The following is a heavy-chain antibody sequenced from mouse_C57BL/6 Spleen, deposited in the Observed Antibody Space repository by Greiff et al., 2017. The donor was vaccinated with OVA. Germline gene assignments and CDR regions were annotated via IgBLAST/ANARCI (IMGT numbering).Heavy chain of an antibody. CDR3: TRRGYGDGRFDY. Sequence: EVQGVESGGGLVQPGGSMKLSCAASGFTFSDAWMDWVRQSPEKGLEWVAEIRNKANNHATYYAESVKGRFTISRDDSKSSVYLQMNSVRAEDTGVYYCTRRGYGDGRFDYWGQGTTLTVSS. V-gene: IGHV6-6*01. J-gene: IGHJ2*01. D-gene: IGHD2-3*01. CDR2: IRNKANNHAT. CDR1: GFTFSDAW.